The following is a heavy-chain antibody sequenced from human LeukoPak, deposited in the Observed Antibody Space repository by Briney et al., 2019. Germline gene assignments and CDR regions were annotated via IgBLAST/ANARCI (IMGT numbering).Heavy chain of an antibody. CDR2: ISAYNGNT. CDR1: GYTFTSYG. CDR3: ARDAQTIVLMVYAPLYYYYYGMDV. J-gene: IGHJ6*02. D-gene: IGHD2-8*01. Sequence: ASVKVSCKASGYTFTSYGISWVRQAPGQGLERMGWISAYNGNTNYAQKLQGRVTMTTDTSTSTAYMELRSLRSDDTAVYYCARDAQTIVLMVYAPLYYYYYGMDVWGQGTTVTVSS. V-gene: IGHV1-18*01.